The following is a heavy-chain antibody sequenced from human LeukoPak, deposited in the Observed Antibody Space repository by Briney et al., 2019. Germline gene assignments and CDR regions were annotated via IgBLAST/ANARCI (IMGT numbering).Heavy chain of an antibody. CDR2: INHSGST. V-gene: IGHV4-34*01. D-gene: IGHD3-3*01. CDR3: ARLGRSITIFGVVINDYYYMDV. Sequence: SETLSLTCAVYGGSFSGYYWSWIRQPPGKGLEWIGEINHSGSTNYNPSLKSRVTISVDTSKNQFSLKLSSVTAADTAVYYCARLGRSITIFGVVINDYYYMDVWGKGTTVTVSS. J-gene: IGHJ6*03. CDR1: GGSFSGYY.